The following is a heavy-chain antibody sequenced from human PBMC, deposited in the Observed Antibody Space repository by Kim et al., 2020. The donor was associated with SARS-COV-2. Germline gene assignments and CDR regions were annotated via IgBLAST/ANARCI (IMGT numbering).Heavy chain of an antibody. Sequence: PSLKSQVTISVDTSKNQFSLKLSSVTAADTAVYYCARDPAANYYYYGMDVWGQGTTVTVSS. D-gene: IGHD6-13*01. CDR3: ARDPAANYYYYGMDV. J-gene: IGHJ6*02. V-gene: IGHV4-30-2*05.